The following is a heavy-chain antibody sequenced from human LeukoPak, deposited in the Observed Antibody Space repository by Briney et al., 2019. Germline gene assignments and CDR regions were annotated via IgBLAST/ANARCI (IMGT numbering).Heavy chain of an antibody. V-gene: IGHV3-66*02. CDR1: GFSVSSNY. CDR2: IYSGGTT. CDR3: ARSTCSGGTCHGEGFDY. D-gene: IGHD2-15*01. J-gene: IGHJ4*02. Sequence: PGGSLRLSCAASGFSVSSNYMSWVRQAPGKGLEWVSVIYSGGTTYYADSVKGRFTISRGNTKNTLYLQMNSLRAEDTAVYYCARSTCSGGTCHGEGFDYWGQGTLVTVSS.